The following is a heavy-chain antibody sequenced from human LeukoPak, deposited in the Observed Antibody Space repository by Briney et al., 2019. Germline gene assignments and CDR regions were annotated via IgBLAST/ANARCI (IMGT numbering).Heavy chain of an antibody. J-gene: IGHJ4*02. Sequence: GGSLRLSCAASGFTVSSNFMSWVRQAPGQGLEWVSVIYSGASTYYAESVKGPCTISGDNSKNTLYLQMNSLRPEDTAVYYCARGSRNVYFDYWGPGTLVTVSS. CDR3: ARGSRNVYFDY. V-gene: IGHV3-66*02. D-gene: IGHD2-8*01. CDR2: IYSGAST. CDR1: GFTVSSNF.